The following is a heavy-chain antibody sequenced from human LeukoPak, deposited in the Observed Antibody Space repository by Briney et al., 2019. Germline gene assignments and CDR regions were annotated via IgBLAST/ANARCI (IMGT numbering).Heavy chain of an antibody. Sequence: GGSLRLSCTASGFTFSFYMMNWVRQAPGGGLEWGSSISTSSSHIYYADSLKGRFTVSRDNAKNSLYLQMNNLRAEDTAVYYCARDDNWNDKPFDLWGPGTLVTVSS. CDR2: ISTSSSHI. CDR3: ARDDNWNDKPFDL. J-gene: IGHJ4*02. V-gene: IGHV3-21*01. D-gene: IGHD1-20*01. CDR1: GFTFSFYM.